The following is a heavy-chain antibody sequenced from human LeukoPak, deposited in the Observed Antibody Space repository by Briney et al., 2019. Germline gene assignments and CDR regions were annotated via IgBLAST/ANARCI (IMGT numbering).Heavy chain of an antibody. CDR3: AKDDVEAFGTGYMDV. CDR2: ISDSGYST. Sequence: GRTLRLSCVASGFTFNSYTMSWVRQAPGKGLEWVSVISDSGYSTYYADSVKGRFTISRDKSKNTLYLQMHGLRADDTAVYYCAKDDVEAFGTGYMDVWGKGTTVTVSS. CDR1: GFTFNSYT. J-gene: IGHJ6*03. V-gene: IGHV3-23*01. D-gene: IGHD3-10*01.